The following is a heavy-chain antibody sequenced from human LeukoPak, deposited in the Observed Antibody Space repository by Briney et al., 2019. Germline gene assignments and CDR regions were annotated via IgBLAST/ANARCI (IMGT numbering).Heavy chain of an antibody. CDR1: GYTFTSYD. J-gene: IGHJ4*02. CDR3: ASEGRSPLDY. CDR2: MNPNSGNT. V-gene: IGHV1-8*01. D-gene: IGHD3-10*01. Sequence: ASVKLSCTSSGYTFTSYDINWVRQATGQGLGWMGWMNPNSGNTGYAQKFQGRVTMTRNTSISTAYMELSSLRSKDTAVYFCASEGRSPLDYWGQGTLVTVSP.